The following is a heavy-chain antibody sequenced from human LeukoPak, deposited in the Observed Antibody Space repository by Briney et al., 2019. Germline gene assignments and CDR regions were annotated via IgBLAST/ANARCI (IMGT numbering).Heavy chain of an antibody. CDR2: ISGSGNTI. CDR1: GFTFSSYE. Sequence: GGSLRLSCAASGFTFSSYEMNWFRQAPGKGQEWVSYISGSGNTIYYADSVKGRFTISRDNAKDSLYLQMNSVRVEDTAVYYCARESPGGYWGQGTLVTVSS. J-gene: IGHJ4*02. CDR3: ARESPGGY. D-gene: IGHD3-10*01. V-gene: IGHV3-48*03.